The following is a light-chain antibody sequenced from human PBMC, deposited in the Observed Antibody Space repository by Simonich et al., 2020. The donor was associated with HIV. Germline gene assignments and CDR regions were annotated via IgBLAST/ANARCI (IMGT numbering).Light chain of an antibody. CDR3: CSYAGSSTYVV. Sequence: QSVLTQPGSMSGSPGHSITISCPETRSAVWRSNFFSWYQQHPDKAPNLIIYDGNKRPSGVSNRFSGSKSGNTASLTISGLQAEDEADYYGCSYAGSSTYVVFGGGTKLTVL. V-gene: IGLV2-23*01. CDR1: RSAVWRSNF. J-gene: IGLJ2*01. CDR2: DGN.